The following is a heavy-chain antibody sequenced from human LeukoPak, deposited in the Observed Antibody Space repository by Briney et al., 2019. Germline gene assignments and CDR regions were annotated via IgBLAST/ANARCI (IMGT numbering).Heavy chain of an antibody. J-gene: IGHJ4*02. CDR2: IYYSGST. V-gene: IGHV4-30-4*01. CDR3: ARSHGDYVPFDY. D-gene: IGHD4-17*01. Sequence: SRTLSLTCTVSGGSISSGDYYWSWIRQPPGKGLEWIGYIYYSGSTYYNPSLKSRVTISVDTSKNQFSLKLSSVTAADTAVYYCARSHGDYVPFDYWGQGTLVTVSS. CDR1: GGSISSGDYY.